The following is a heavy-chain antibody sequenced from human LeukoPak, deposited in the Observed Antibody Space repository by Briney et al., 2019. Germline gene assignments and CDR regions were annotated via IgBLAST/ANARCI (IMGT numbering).Heavy chain of an antibody. Sequence: GASVKVSCKASGYTFTGYYMHWVRQAPGQGLEWMGWTNPNSGGTNYAQKFLGRVTMTRDTSISTAYMELSRLRSDDTAVYYCARGPHWDPHFDYWGQGTLVTVSS. CDR1: GYTFTGYY. J-gene: IGHJ4*02. CDR2: TNPNSGGT. D-gene: IGHD7-27*01. CDR3: ARGPHWDPHFDY. V-gene: IGHV1-2*02.